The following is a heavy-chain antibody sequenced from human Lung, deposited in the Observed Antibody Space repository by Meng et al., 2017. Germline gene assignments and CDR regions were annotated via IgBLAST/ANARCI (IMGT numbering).Heavy chain of an antibody. CDR3: VRRTYSSGWYFDY. CDR1: GGSFSGYY. Sequence: QPHQLGAGLLKPSETLSLTCAVYGGSFSGYYWSWIRQPPGKGLEWIGEIIDSGSTNYNPSLKSRVTISVDTSKNQFSLRVTSVTAADRAVYYCVRRTYSSGWYFDYWGQGTLVTVSS. J-gene: IGHJ4*02. CDR2: IIDSGST. V-gene: IGHV4-34*12. D-gene: IGHD6-19*01.